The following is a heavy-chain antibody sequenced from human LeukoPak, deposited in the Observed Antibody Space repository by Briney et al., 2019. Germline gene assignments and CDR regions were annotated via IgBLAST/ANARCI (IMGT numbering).Heavy chain of an antibody. V-gene: IGHV4-39*07. CDR3: ARAMGFGELSFDP. D-gene: IGHD3-10*01. CDR1: GGSISSSSYY. Sequence: PSETLSLTCTVSGGSISSSSYYWGWIRQPPGKGLEWIGYIYHSGSTYYNPSLKSRVTISVDRSKNQFSLKLSSVTAADTAVYYCARAMGFGELSFDPWGQGTLVTVSS. CDR2: IYHSGST. J-gene: IGHJ5*02.